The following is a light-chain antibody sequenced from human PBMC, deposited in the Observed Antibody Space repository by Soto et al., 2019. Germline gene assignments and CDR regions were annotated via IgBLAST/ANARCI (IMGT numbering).Light chain of an antibody. CDR3: QQLKAYPFT. J-gene: IGKJ3*01. CDR2: AAS. V-gene: IGKV1-9*01. Sequence: DIQMTQSPSSLSVSVGDRVTITCRASQSISSYLNWYQQTPGKAPKLLIYAASSLESGVPSRFSGSGSGTEFILTISSLQPEDFATYYCQQLKAYPFTFGPGTRVDI. CDR1: QSISSY.